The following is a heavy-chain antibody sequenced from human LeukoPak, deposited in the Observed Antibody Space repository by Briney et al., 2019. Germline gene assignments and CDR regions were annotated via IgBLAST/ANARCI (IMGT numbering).Heavy chain of an antibody. Sequence: PEGSLRLSCAASGFTFSSYAMSWVRQAPGKGLEWVSSISGSGGSTYYADSVKGRFTISRDNSKNTLYLQMNSLRAEDTAVYYCAKVRTIFGAFDIWGQGTMVTVSS. CDR1: GFTFSSYA. CDR2: ISGSGGST. J-gene: IGHJ3*02. D-gene: IGHD3-3*01. V-gene: IGHV3-23*01. CDR3: AKVRTIFGAFDI.